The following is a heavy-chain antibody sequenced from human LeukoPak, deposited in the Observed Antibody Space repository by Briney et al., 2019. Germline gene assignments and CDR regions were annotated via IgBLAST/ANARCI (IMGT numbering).Heavy chain of an antibody. CDR3: ARENSGDDSSGYYRNFDY. Sequence: ASVKVSRKASGYTFTSYYMHWVRQAPGQWLEWMGIINPSGGSTSYAQKLQGRFTMTRDTSTRTVYMELSSLRSEDTAVYYCARENSGDDSSGYYRNFDYWGQGALVTVSS. V-gene: IGHV1-46*01. CDR1: GYTFTSYY. CDR2: INPSGGST. D-gene: IGHD3-22*01. J-gene: IGHJ4*02.